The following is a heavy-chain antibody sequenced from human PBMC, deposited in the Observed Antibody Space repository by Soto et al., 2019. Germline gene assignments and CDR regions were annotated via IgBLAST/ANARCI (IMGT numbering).Heavy chain of an antibody. J-gene: IGHJ5*02. Sequence: GASVKVSCKASGDTFGRNAIHWVRQAPGQGLEWMGWISTYSGDTRYAQKFQGRVTMTTDTSTTTAYLELRSLRSDDTAVYYCARHHGPTTSENWFDPWGQGTLVTVS. CDR2: ISTYSGDT. D-gene: IGHD5-12*01. V-gene: IGHV1-18*01. CDR1: GDTFGRNA. CDR3: ARHHGPTTSENWFDP.